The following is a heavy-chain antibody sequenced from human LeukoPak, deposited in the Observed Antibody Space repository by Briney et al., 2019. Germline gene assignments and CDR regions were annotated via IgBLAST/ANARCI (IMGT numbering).Heavy chain of an antibody. CDR2: TGQYGHDN. CDR1: GFTFRNRW. V-gene: IGHV3-7*01. J-gene: IGHJ4*02. Sequence: GGSLRLSCAGSGFTFRNRWATWVRQAPGKGLEWVASTGQYGHDNDYVDSVRGRFTISTDFAKISLFLQMNSLRVEDTAVYYCASDEGSYGSGSYFSLWGPGTLVTVSS. D-gene: IGHD3-10*01. CDR3: ASDEGSYGSGSYFSL.